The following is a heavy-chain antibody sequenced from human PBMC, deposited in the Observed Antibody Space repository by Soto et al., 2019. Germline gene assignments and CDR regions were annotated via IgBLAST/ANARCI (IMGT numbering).Heavy chain of an antibody. D-gene: IGHD3-16*01. Sequence: EVRLLESGGGLVQPGGSLRLSCEGSGFTLSNYGMDWVRQAPGKGLEWISFISGAGDTTYYADSVKGRFIISRDNSKNALYLQMNSLRAEDTAIYSCAKSFTQSNVCRAYRHKTHFDYWCQGALVTVTS. J-gene: IGHJ4*02. V-gene: IGHV3-23*01. CDR2: ISGAGDTT. CDR3: AKSFTQSNVCRAYRHKTHFDY. CDR1: GFTLSNYG.